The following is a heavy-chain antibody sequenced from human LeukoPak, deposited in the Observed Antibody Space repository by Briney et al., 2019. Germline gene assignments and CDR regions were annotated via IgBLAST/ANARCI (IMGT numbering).Heavy chain of an antibody. V-gene: IGHV3-21*01. Sequence: GGSLRLSCAASGFTFSSYSMNWVRQAPGKGLEWVSSISSSSSYIYYAGSVKGRFTISRDNAKNSLYLQMNSLRAEDTAVYYCAREEYGSGSYYGDYWGQGTLVTVSS. CDR1: GFTFSSYS. D-gene: IGHD3-10*01. CDR2: ISSSSSYI. CDR3: AREEYGSGSYYGDY. J-gene: IGHJ4*02.